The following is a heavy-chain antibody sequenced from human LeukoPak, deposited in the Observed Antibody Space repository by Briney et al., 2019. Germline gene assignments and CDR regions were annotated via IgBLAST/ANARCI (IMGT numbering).Heavy chain of an antibody. CDR1: GKPFTSLV. CDR2: ISVCNGNT. V-gene: IGHV1-18*01. CDR3: AREVTSGHYPDYYFDY. Sequence: ASLEDPFKGPGKPFTSLVIRWGGPAPGQGLEWVGWISVCNGNTNDAQTIQGRFTITTDTSTSTAYMELRSLRSDDTAVYYCAREVTSGHYPDYYFDYWGQGTLVTVSS. D-gene: IGHD3-22*01. J-gene: IGHJ4*02.